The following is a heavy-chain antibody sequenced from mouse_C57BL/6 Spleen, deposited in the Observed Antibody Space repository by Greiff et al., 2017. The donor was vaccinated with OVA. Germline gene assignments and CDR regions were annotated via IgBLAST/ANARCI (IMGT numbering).Heavy chain of an antibody. Sequence: QVQLQQSGAELVKPGASVKISCKASGYAFSSNWMNWVKQRPGKGLEWIGQIYPGDGDTNYNGKFKGKATLTADKSSSTAYMQLSSLTSEDSAVYICARQGTTVHFDYWGQGKTLTVSS. CDR3: ARQGTTVHFDY. CDR2: IYPGDGDT. CDR1: GYAFSSNW. D-gene: IGHD1-1*01. V-gene: IGHV1-80*01. J-gene: IGHJ2*01.